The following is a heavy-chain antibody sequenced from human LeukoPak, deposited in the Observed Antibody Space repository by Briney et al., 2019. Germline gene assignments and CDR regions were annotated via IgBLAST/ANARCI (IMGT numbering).Heavy chain of an antibody. V-gene: IGHV4-39*07. CDR2: IYYRGST. CDR1: GDSVSGSSSY. CDR3: ARGHSNTWYPSGLHFDY. D-gene: IGHD6-13*01. J-gene: IGHJ4*02. Sequence: PSETLSLTCTVSGDSVSGSSSYWGWIRQPPGKGLEWLGSIYYRGSTYYNPSLESRVTISIDMSRTQFSLKLNSVTAADTGVYYCARGHSNTWYPSGLHFDYWGQGTLVSVSS.